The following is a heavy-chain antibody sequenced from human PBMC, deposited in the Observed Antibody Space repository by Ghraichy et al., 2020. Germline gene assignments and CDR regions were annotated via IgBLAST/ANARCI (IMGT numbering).Heavy chain of an antibody. CDR3: AIRARTYFDY. V-gene: IGHV4-39*01. J-gene: IGHJ4*02. Sequence: SETLSLTCPVSGGSISSNSYYWDWIRQPPGKGLEWIGSIYYRGNTYYNPSLKSRVIISVDTSKTQFSLNLTSVTAADAAVYYCAIRARTYFDYWGPGTLVTFSS. CDR2: IYYRGNT. CDR1: GGSISSNSYY.